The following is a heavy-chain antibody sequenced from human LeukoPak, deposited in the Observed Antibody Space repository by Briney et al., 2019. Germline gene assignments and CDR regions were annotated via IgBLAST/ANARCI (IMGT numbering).Heavy chain of an antibody. CDR1: GGSISSYY. CDR2: IYYSGST. V-gene: IGHV4-59*01. CDR3: ARESPLGYCSSTSCYMPGAFDI. Sequence: SETLSLACTVSGGSISSYYWSWIRQPPGKGLEWIGYIYYSGSTNYNPSLKSRVTISVDTSKNQFSLKLSSVTAADTAVYYCARESPLGYCSSTSCYMPGAFDIWGQGTMVTVSS. D-gene: IGHD2-2*02. J-gene: IGHJ3*02.